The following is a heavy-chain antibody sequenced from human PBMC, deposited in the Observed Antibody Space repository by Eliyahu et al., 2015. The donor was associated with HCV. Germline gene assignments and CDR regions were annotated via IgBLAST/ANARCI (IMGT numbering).Heavy chain of an antibody. Sequence: QVQLQESGPGLVQPSETLSLTCSVSGXSISTSXGSWIRQPPGKGLEWIGFIYYSGSTNYNPSLKSRVTIAADTSKNQFSLKLSSVTAADTAVYYCASGGGGIAVAGTGGWFDPWGQGTLVTVSS. V-gene: IGHV4-59*01. CDR1: GXSISTSX. D-gene: IGHD6-19*01. CDR2: IYYSGST. J-gene: IGHJ5*02. CDR3: ASGGGGIAVAGTGGWFDP.